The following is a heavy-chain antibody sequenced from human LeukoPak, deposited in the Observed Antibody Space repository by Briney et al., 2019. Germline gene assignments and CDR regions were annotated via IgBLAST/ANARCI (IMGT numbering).Heavy chain of an antibody. J-gene: IGHJ6*03. CDR2: IDPNSGGT. CDR1: GYTVNGYY. Sequence: VASVNVSCKASGYTVNGYYMHWVRQAPGQGLEWMGWIDPNSGGTNYAQKFQGRVTMTRDTSISTAYMELSRLRSDDTAVYYCARAGSRIVVVPAAPYYYYYMDVWGKGTTVTVSS. V-gene: IGHV1-2*02. D-gene: IGHD2-2*01. CDR3: ARAGSRIVVVPAAPYYYYYMDV.